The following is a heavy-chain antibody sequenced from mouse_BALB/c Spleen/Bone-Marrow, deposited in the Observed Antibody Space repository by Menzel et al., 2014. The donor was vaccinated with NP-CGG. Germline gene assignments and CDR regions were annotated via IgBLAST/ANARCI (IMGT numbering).Heavy chain of an antibody. V-gene: IGHV7-1*02. CDR2: SRNKATDYST. J-gene: IGHJ2*01. CDR1: GFTFSDFY. CDR3: ARGISDYFDY. Sequence: EVNLVESGGGLVQPGGSLRLSCATSGFTFSDFYMEWVRQPPGKRLEWIAASRNKATDYSTEYSASVKGRFIVSRDASQSILYLQMSALRAEDTAIYYCARGISDYFDYWGQGTTLTVSS.